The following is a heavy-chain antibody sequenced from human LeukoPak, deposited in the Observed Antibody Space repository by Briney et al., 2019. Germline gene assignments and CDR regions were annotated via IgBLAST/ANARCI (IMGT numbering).Heavy chain of an antibody. CDR2: IYTSGST. Sequence: KPSETLSLTCTVSGGSISSYYWSWIRQPAGKGLEWIGRIYTSGSTNYNPSLKSRVTMSVDTSKNQFSLKLSSVTAADTAVYYCAREVATIRLGYYFDYWGQGTLVTVSS. CDR3: AREVATIRLGYYFDY. V-gene: IGHV4-4*07. CDR1: GGSISSYY. J-gene: IGHJ4*02. D-gene: IGHD5-12*01.